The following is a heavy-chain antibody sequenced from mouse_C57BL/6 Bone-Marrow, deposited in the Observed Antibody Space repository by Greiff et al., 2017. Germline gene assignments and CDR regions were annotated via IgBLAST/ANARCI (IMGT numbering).Heavy chain of an antibody. CDR3: ARRRIPHWYFDV. V-gene: IGHV5-6*02. CDR2: ISSGGSFT. J-gene: IGHJ1*03. CDR1: GFTFSSYG. Sequence: EVKLMESEGDLVKPGGSLKLSCAASGFTFSSYGMSWVRQTPDKRLEWVATISSGGSFTYYPDSVKGRFTISRKNAKKALYLQMSSLKSEDTAMYYCARRRIPHWYFDVWGTGTTVTVSS.